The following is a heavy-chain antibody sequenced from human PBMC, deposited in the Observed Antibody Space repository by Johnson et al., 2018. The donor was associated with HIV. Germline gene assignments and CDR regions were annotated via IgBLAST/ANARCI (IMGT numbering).Heavy chain of an antibody. V-gene: IGHV3-20*04. CDR2: INWNVGST. Sequence: EVQLVESGGGLVQPGGSLRLSCAASGFTFSSYAMSWVRQAPGKGLEWVSGINWNVGSTGYADSVKGRFTISRDNAKNSLYLQMNSLRAEDTAVYYCAKVDRTYYYGSGSETDAFDIWGQGTMVTVSS. CDR3: AKVDRTYYYGSGSETDAFDI. CDR1: GFTFSSYA. J-gene: IGHJ3*02. D-gene: IGHD3-10*01.